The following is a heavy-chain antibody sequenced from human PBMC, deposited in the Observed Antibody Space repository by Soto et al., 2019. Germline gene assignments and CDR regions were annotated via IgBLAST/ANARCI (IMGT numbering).Heavy chain of an antibody. CDR1: RFTFSNYA. V-gene: IGHV3-23*01. CDR3: AKTNAAGLSYFDY. J-gene: IGHJ4*02. D-gene: IGHD6-13*01. CDR2: ISATGGST. Sequence: EVQLLESGGGLIHPGGSLRLSCAASRFTFSNYAMNWVRHAPGKGLEWVSTISATGGSTYYADSVKGRFTISRDNSKNTVYLQMYSLRAEDTAVYYCAKTNAAGLSYFDYWGQGTLVTVSS.